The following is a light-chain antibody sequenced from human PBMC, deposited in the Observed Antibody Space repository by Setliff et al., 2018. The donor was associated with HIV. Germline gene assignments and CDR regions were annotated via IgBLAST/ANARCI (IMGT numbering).Light chain of an antibody. CDR2: EVT. J-gene: IGLJ1*01. Sequence: QSVLTQPASVSGSPGQAITISCTGTSGDVGTYNLVSWYQQHPGKAPQLIISEVTKRPSGVSARFSGSKSGNTASLIISGLQAEDEADYYCCSYTGSDTIDVFGTGTKVTVL. V-gene: IGLV2-23*02. CDR3: CSYTGSDTIDV. CDR1: SGDVGTYNL.